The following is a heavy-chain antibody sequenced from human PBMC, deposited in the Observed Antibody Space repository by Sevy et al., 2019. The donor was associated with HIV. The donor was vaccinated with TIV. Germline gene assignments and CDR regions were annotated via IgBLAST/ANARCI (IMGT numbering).Heavy chain of an antibody. D-gene: IGHD3-10*01. CDR1: GFXFDDYT. J-gene: IGHJ4*02. CDR2: ISXDAKKT. CDR3: AKDIPGYSGFDX. V-gene: IGHV3-43*01. Sequence: GGSLRLSCAASGFXFDDYTMHWVRQVPGKGLEWVSFISXDAKKTDYADSVEGRFTVSRDNRKNSLYLQMNSLRSEDTALYXCAKDIPGYSGFDXWGQGTLVTVSS.